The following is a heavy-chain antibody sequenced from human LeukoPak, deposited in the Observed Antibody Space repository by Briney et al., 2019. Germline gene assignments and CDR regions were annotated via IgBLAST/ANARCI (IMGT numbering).Heavy chain of an antibody. Sequence: GESLKISCKGSGYSFTTYWIGWVRQMPGKGLEWMGIIYPGDFDTRYNPSFQGQVTISVDKSISTAYLQWSSLKDSDTAIYYCAREGSGTYFSGKNWFDSWGQGTLVTVSS. D-gene: IGHD3-10*01. CDR3: AREGSGTYFSGKNWFDS. J-gene: IGHJ5*01. CDR1: GYSFTTYW. V-gene: IGHV5-51*01. CDR2: IYPGDFDT.